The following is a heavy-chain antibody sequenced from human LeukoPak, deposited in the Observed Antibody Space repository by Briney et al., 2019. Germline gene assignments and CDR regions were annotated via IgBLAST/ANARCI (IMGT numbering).Heavy chain of an antibody. Sequence: SVKVSCKASGGTFSSYASSWVRQAPGQGLEWMGGIIPIFGTANYAQKFQGRVTITADESTSTAYMELSSLRSEDTAVYYCARGSFLDIVATIRGYYFDYWGQGTLVTVSS. CDR3: ARGSFLDIVATIRGYYFDY. D-gene: IGHD5-12*01. CDR1: GGTFSSYA. J-gene: IGHJ4*02. V-gene: IGHV1-69*13. CDR2: IIPIFGTA.